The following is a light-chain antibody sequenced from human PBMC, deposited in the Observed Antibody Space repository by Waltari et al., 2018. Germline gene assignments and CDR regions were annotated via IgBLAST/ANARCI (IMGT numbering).Light chain of an antibody. CDR1: ESVSSSH. Sequence: EIVLTQSPGTLSLSPGERATLSCRASESVSSSHLAWYQQKPDQAPRLLVYAESSRATGIPDRFSGSGSGTDFTLTISRLEPEDFAVYYCQQFGSSPFTFGGGTKVEIK. CDR2: AES. V-gene: IGKV3-20*01. J-gene: IGKJ4*01. CDR3: QQFGSSPFT.